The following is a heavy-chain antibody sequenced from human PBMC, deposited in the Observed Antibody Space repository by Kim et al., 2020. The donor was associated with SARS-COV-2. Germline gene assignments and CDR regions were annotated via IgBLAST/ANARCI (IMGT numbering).Heavy chain of an antibody. J-gene: IGHJ4*02. Sequence: GGSLRLSCAASGFTFSSYGMHWVRQAPGKGLEWVAVISYDGSNKYYADSVKGRFTISRDNSKNTLYLQMNSLRAEDTAVYYCARGAYSSSWYGGDTFGYWGQGTVVTVSS. CDR3: ARGAYSSSWYGGDTFGY. CDR2: ISYDGSNK. CDR1: GFTFSSYG. D-gene: IGHD6-13*01. V-gene: IGHV3-33*05.